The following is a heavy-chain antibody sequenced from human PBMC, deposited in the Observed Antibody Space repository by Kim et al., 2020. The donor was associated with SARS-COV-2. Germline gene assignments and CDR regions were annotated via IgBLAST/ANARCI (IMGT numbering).Heavy chain of an antibody. CDR2: IIPILGIA. D-gene: IGHD3-10*01. CDR1: GGTFSSYA. CDR3: AKNRITMVRGVTNNWFDP. J-gene: IGHJ5*02. V-gene: IGHV1-69*04. Sequence: SVKVSCKASGGTFSSYAISWVRQAPGQGLEWMGRIIPILGIANYAQKFQGRVTITADKSTSTAYMELSSLRSEDTAVYYCAKNRITMVRGVTNNWFDPWGQGTLVTVSS.